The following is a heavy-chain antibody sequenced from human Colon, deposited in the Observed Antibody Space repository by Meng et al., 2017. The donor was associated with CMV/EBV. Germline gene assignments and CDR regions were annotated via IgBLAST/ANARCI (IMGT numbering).Heavy chain of an antibody. J-gene: IGHJ6*02. CDR2: ISAYNGNT. D-gene: IGHD2-2*01. CDR1: GYTFTSYG. Sequence: ASVKVSCKASGYTFTSYGISWVRQAPGQGLEWMGWISAYNGNTNYAQKLQGRVTMTTDTSTSTAYMELRSLRSDDTAVHYCARAYCSSTSCIYYYYGMDVWGQGTTVTVSS. V-gene: IGHV1-18*01. CDR3: ARAYCSSTSCIYYYYGMDV.